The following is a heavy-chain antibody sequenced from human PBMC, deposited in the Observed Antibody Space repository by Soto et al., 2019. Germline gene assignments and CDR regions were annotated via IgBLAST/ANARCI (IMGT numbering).Heavy chain of an antibody. CDR3: ARVSIAVAGIAYYFDY. D-gene: IGHD6-19*01. CDR1: GFSFSSCA. CDR2: VSHDGSHK. J-gene: IGHJ4*02. V-gene: IGHV3-30-3*01. Sequence: QVQLVESGGGVVQPGRSLRLSCAASGFSFSSCAMHWVRQAPGKVLAWVAVVSHDGSHKYYADSVKGRVTISRDNSINTVYLQMNSLRAEDTAVYYCARVSIAVAGIAYYFDYWGQGTLVTVSS.